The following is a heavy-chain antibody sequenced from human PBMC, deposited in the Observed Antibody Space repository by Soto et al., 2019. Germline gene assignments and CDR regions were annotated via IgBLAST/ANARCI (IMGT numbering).Heavy chain of an antibody. Sequence: GGSLRLSCAASGFTFSSYAMSWVRQAPGKGLEWVSAISGSGGSTYYADSVKGRFTISRDNSKNTLYLQMNSLRAEDTAVYYCAKDWGYSGYDLVGYFDYWGQGTLVTVSS. V-gene: IGHV3-23*01. CDR1: GFTFSSYA. D-gene: IGHD5-12*01. CDR2: ISGSGGST. J-gene: IGHJ4*02. CDR3: AKDWGYSGYDLVGYFDY.